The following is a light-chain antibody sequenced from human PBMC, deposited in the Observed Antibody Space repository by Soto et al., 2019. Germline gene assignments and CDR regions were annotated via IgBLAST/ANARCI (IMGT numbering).Light chain of an antibody. V-gene: IGKV3-11*01. CDR2: DAS. CDR1: QSVSSY. J-gene: IGKJ5*01. CDR3: QQRSNWPQT. Sequence: EIVLTQSPATLSLSPGERATLSCRASQSVSSYVAWYQQKPGQAPRLLIYDASNRATGIPARCSGSGSGTDFTLTISSLEPEDFAVYSCQQRSNWPQTFGQGTRLEIK.